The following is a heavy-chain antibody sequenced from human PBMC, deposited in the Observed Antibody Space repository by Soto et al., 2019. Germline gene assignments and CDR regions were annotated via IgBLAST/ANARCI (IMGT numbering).Heavy chain of an antibody. CDR3: ASSKKYYYDSSGLLNDY. J-gene: IGHJ4*02. CDR2: ISSTTNYI. D-gene: IGHD3-22*01. Sequence: PGGSLRLSCAASGFTFTRYSMNWVRQAPGKGLEWVSSISSTTNYIYYGDSMKGRFTISRDNAKNSLYLEMNSLRAEDTAVYYCASSKKYYYDSSGLLNDYWGQGTLVTVSS. CDR1: GFTFTRYS. V-gene: IGHV3-21*06.